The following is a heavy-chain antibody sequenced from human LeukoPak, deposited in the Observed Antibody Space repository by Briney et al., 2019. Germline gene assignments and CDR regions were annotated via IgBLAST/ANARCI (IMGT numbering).Heavy chain of an antibody. D-gene: IGHD5-12*01. CDR2: FDPEDGET. CDR3: ATRPRYSGYVFPPSFDY. CDR1: GYTLTELS. V-gene: IGHV1-24*01. J-gene: IGHJ4*02. Sequence: ASVKVSCKVSGYTLTELSMHWVRQAPGKGLEWMGGFDPEDGETIYAQKFQGRVTMTEDTSTDTAYMELSSLRSEDTVVYYCATRPRYSGYVFPPSFDYWGQGTLVTVSS.